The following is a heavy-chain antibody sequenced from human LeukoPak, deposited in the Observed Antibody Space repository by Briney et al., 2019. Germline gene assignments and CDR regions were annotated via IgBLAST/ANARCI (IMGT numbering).Heavy chain of an antibody. CDR3: ASGYSSSWYGTRFDY. CDR1: GYTFTAYY. V-gene: IGHV1-2*02. D-gene: IGHD6-13*01. CDR2: INPNSGGT. J-gene: IGHJ4*02. Sequence: ASVTVSCKASGYTFTAYYMHWVRQAPGQGLEWMGWINPNSGGTNYAQKFQGRVTMTTDTSTSTAYMELRSLRSDDTAVYYCASGYSSSWYGTRFDYWGQGTLVTVFS.